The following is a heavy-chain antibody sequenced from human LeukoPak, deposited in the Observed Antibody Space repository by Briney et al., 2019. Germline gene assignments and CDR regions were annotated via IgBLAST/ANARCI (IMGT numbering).Heavy chain of an antibody. CDR3: ARDQEVLWFLDV. V-gene: IGHV1-2*06. CDR2: INPNSGGT. J-gene: IGHJ6*02. D-gene: IGHD3-10*01. CDR1: GYTFTGYY. Sequence: ASVRVSCKASGYTFTGYYMHWVRQAPGQGLEWMGRINPNSGGTNYAQKFQGRVTMTRDTSISTAYTELSRLRSDDTAVYYCARDQEVLWFLDVWGQGTTVTVSS.